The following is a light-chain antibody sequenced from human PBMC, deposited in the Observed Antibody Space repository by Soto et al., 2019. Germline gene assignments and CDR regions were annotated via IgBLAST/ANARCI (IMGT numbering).Light chain of an antibody. Sequence: DIQMTQSPSSLSASVGDRVTITCRASQSISSYLNWYQQKQGKPPKXLIYKASTLKSGVPSRFSGSGSGTELTITISSLQPDDFATYYCQHYNSYSEAFGQGTKVDIK. V-gene: IGKV1-5*03. CDR1: QSISSY. CDR3: QHYNSYSEA. CDR2: KAS. J-gene: IGKJ1*01.